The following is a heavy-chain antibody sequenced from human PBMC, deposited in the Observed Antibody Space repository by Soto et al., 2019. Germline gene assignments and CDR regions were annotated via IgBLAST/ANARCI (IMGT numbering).Heavy chain of an antibody. CDR1: GFTFSDNY. CDR2: SRDKAQGYST. V-gene: IGHV3-72*01. D-gene: IGHD3-22*01. Sequence: PWGTLRLSCTGSGFTFSDNYIDWVCQAPGKGLEWVGRSRDKAQGYSTIYAASVKGRFTTSRDESKSSVYLLMTILNTEDTAIYYCVRTTYFSDSSVYTRCFAYWGKGTLVTASS. J-gene: IGHJ4*02. CDR3: VRTTYFSDSSVYTRCFAY.